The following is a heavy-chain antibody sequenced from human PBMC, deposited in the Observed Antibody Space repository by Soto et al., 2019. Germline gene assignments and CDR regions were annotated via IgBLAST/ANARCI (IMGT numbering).Heavy chain of an antibody. V-gene: IGHV3-74*01. CDR2: MNGDGSRT. CDR3: AGGPRGWYGFDY. Sequence: EVQLVESGGGLVQPGGSLRLSCTASGFTFSSDWMHWVRQAPGKGPVWVSRMNGDGSRTNYVDLVKGRFAISRDNAKNTLYLQMYSLSAEDTAVYYCAGGPRGWYGFDYWGRGTLVTVSS. J-gene: IGHJ4*02. D-gene: IGHD6-19*01. CDR1: GFTFSSDW.